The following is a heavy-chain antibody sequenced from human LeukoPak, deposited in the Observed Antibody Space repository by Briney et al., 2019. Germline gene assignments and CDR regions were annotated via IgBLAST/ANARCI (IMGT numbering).Heavy chain of an antibody. CDR3: ARQPSGSYPAAMDV. J-gene: IGHJ6*02. D-gene: IGHD1-26*01. Sequence: SETLSLTCTVSGGSISSYYWGWIRQPPGKGLEWIGSMYYGGNTYYNPSLKSRVTISVDKSKNQVSLKLSSVTAADTAVYYCARQPSGSYPAAMDVWGQGTTVTVS. CDR1: GGSISSYY. CDR2: MYYGGNT. V-gene: IGHV4-39*01.